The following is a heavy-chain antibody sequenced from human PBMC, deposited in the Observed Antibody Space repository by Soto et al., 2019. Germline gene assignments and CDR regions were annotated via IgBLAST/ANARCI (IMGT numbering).Heavy chain of an antibody. V-gene: IGHV4-4*02. CDR1: GGSISSSNW. Sequence: LSLTCAVSGGSISSSNWWSWVRQPPGKGLEWIGEIYHSGSTNYNPSLKSRVTISVDKSKNQFSLKLSSVTAADTAVYYCARRRGYGIVVVPAGRFDPWGQGTLVTVSS. D-gene: IGHD2-2*01. CDR2: IYHSGST. CDR3: ARRRGYGIVVVPAGRFDP. J-gene: IGHJ5*02.